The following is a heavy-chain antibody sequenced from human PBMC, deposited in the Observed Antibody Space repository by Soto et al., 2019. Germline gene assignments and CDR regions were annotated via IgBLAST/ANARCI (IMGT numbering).Heavy chain of an antibody. CDR3: ASRPLPQAWVVAAYNWFDP. D-gene: IGHD2-15*01. CDR2: IYHSGST. Sequence: SETLSLTCAVSGGSISSSNWWSWVRQPPGKGLEWIGEIYHSGSTNYNPSLKSRVTISVDKSKNQFSLKLSSVTAADTAVYYCASRPLPQAWVVAAYNWFDPWGQGTLVTVSS. J-gene: IGHJ5*02. CDR1: GGSISSSNW. V-gene: IGHV4-4*02.